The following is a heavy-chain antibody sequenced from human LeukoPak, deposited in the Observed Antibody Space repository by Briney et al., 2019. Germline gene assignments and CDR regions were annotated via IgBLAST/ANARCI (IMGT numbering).Heavy chain of an antibody. J-gene: IGHJ6*03. CDR1: GGTFSSYA. D-gene: IGHD6-6*01. Sequence: SVKVSCKASGGTFSSYAISWVRQAPGQGLEWMGGIIPIFGTANYAQKFQGRVTITTDESTSTAYMELSSLRSEDTAVYYCARGESSSTIPYYYMDVWGKGTTVTVSS. V-gene: IGHV1-69*05. CDR2: IIPIFGTA. CDR3: ARGESSSTIPYYYMDV.